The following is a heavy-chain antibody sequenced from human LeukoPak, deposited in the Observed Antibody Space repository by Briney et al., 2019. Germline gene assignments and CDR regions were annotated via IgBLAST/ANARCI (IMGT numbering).Heavy chain of an antibody. D-gene: IGHD2-21*02. CDR1: GFTFSTYA. CDR2: ISNTGDST. J-gene: IGHJ4*02. CDR3: AKVLTASGYGAIDY. V-gene: IGHV3-23*01. Sequence: PGGSLRLSCVASGFTFSTYAMSWVRQAPGRGLEWVSVISNTGDSTFYAGSVKGRFTIARDNSRNTVYLQMDSLRAEDTALYTCAKVLTASGYGAIDYWGQGILVTVSS.